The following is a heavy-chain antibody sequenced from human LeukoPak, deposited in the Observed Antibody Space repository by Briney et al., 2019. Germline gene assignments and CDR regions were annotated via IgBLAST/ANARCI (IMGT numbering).Heavy chain of an antibody. CDR1: GGSFSGYY. CDR2: INHSGST. CDR3: ASNPSLTYYYDSSGYIT. J-gene: IGHJ5*02. Sequence: SETLSLTCAVYGGSFSGYYWSWIRQPPGKGLEWIGEINHSGSTNYNPSLKSRVTISVDRSKNQFSLKLSSVTAADTAVYYCASNPSLTYYYDSSGYITWGQGTLVTVSS. D-gene: IGHD3-22*01. V-gene: IGHV4-34*01.